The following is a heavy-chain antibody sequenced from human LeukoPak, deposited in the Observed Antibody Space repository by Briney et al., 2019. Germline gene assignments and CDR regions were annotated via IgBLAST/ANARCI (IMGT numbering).Heavy chain of an antibody. Sequence: PGGSLRLSCAASGYTFSNHWMSWVRLAPGRGLEWVANIKQDGSEKYYVDSVKGRFTISRDNAKNSLYLQMNSLRAEDTAVYYCARDKIVGATYFDYWGQGTLVTVSS. CDR3: ARDKIVGATYFDY. CDR2: IKQDGSEK. V-gene: IGHV3-7*01. CDR1: GYTFSNHW. J-gene: IGHJ4*02. D-gene: IGHD1-26*01.